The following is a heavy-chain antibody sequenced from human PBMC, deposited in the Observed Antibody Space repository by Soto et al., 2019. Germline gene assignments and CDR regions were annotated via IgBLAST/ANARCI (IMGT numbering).Heavy chain of an antibody. CDR1: GFTFRSYV. Sequence: QVQLVESGGGVVQPGTSLRLSCVGSGFTFRSYVIHWVRQAPGKGLEWVALASYDGSNNFYGDSVKGRFTISRDNSRNTVELQMDSLRLEDTALYYCARWGTTGGLEVWGQGTVVSVSS. V-gene: IGHV3-33*05. J-gene: IGHJ4*02. CDR3: ARWGTTGGLEV. CDR2: ASYDGSNN. D-gene: IGHD3-16*01.